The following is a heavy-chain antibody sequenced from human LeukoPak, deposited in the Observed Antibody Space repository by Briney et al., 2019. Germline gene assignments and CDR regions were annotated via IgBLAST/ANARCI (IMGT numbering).Heavy chain of an antibody. Sequence: GGSLRLSCAASGFTVSSNYMSWVRQAPGKGLEWVSVIYSGGSTYYADSVKGRFTISRDNSKNTLYLQMNSLRAEDTAVYYCAREDYDSSGNGGFDYWGQGTPVTVSS. CDR3: AREDYDSSGNGGFDY. D-gene: IGHD3-22*01. J-gene: IGHJ4*02. V-gene: IGHV3-53*01. CDR1: GFTVSSNY. CDR2: IYSGGST.